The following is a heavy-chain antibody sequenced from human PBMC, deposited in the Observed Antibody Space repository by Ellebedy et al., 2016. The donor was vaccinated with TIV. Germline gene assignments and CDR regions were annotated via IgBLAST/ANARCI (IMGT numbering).Heavy chain of an antibody. CDR2: IRDDGSNK. CDR1: GFRFSSYG. Sequence: GESLKISCAASGFRFSSYGMHCVGQAPGKGLEWVAYIRDDGSNKYYADSVKGRFTISRDNSKNTLHLQMSSLRTDDTAVYYCAKGRSGVVHYWGQGTLVTVSS. V-gene: IGHV3-30*02. J-gene: IGHJ4*02. D-gene: IGHD3-3*01. CDR3: AKGRSGVVHY.